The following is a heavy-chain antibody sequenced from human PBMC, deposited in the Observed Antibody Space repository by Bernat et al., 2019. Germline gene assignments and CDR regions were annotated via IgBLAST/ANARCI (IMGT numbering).Heavy chain of an antibody. D-gene: IGHD6-19*01. Sequence: QVQLVESGGGVVQPGRSLRLSCAASGFTFSSYGMHWVRQAPGKGLEWVAVIWYDGSNKYYADSVKGRFTISRDNSKNTLYLQMNSLRAEDTAVYYCARAIAVAAPVGYYYYYGMDVWGQGTTVTVSS. CDR2: IWYDGSNK. CDR3: ARAIAVAAPVGYYYYYGMDV. V-gene: IGHV3-33*01. J-gene: IGHJ6*02. CDR1: GFTFSSYG.